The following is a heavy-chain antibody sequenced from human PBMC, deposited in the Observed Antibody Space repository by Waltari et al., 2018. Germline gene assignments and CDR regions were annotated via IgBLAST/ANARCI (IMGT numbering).Heavy chain of an antibody. Sequence: QLQLQESGPGLVKPSETLSLTCTVSGGSISSSSYYWGWFRQPPGKGLEWIGSIYYSGSTYYNPSLKSRVTISVDTSKNQFSLKLSSVTAADTAVYYCARAGFIVVVPAASNWFDPWGQGTLVTVSS. J-gene: IGHJ5*02. D-gene: IGHD2-2*01. CDR1: GGSISSSSYY. CDR2: IYYSGST. V-gene: IGHV4-39*07. CDR3: ARAGFIVVVPAASNWFDP.